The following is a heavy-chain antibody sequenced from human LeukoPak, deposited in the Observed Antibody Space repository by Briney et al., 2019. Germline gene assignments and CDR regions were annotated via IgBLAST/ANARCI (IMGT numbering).Heavy chain of an antibody. D-gene: IGHD5-18*01. CDR1: GGTLSSYA. CDR2: IIPIFGTA. CDR3: ARERNTAMVLPFDY. V-gene: IGHV1-69*05. Sequence: SVKVSCKASGGTLSSYAISWVRQTPGQGLEWMGGIIPIFGTANYAQKFQGRVTITTDESTSTAYMELSSLRTQDTAVYCCARERNTAMVLPFDYWGQGTLVTVSS. J-gene: IGHJ4*02.